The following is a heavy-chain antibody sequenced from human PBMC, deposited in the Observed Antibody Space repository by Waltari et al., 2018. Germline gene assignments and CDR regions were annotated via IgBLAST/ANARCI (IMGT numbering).Heavy chain of an antibody. Sequence: QVQLQESGPGLVKPSQTLSLTCTVSAGSISSGGYYWSWIRQHPGKGLEWIGYIYYSGSTYYNPSLKSRVTISVDTSKNQFSLKLSSVTAADTAVYYCARGAYDYVWGSYRYTPDAFDIWGQGTMVTVSS. CDR1: AGSISSGGYY. J-gene: IGHJ3*02. V-gene: IGHV4-31*03. CDR3: ARGAYDYVWGSYRYTPDAFDI. CDR2: IYYSGST. D-gene: IGHD3-16*02.